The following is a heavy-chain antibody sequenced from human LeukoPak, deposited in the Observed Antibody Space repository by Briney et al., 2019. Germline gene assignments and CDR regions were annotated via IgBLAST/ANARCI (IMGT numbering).Heavy chain of an antibody. J-gene: IGHJ5*02. CDR2: MNPNSGNT. V-gene: IGHV1-8*01. D-gene: IGHD6-13*01. CDR3: ARGRGKQQDNWFDP. CDR1: GYTFTSYD. Sequence: ASVKVSCKASGYTFTSYDINWVRQATGQGLEWMGWMNPNSGNTGYAQKFQGRVTMTRNTSISTAYMELSSLRSEDTAVYYCARGRGKQQDNWFDPWGQGTLVTVSS.